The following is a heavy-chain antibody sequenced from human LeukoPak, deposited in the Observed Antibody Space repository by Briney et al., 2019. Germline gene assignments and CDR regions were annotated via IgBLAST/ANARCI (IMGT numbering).Heavy chain of an antibody. Sequence: SETLSLTCTVSGGSISPYYWSWIRQPPGKGLEWIGYIYHRGSTNYNPSLKSRVTISIDTSKNQFSLRLTSVTAADTARYYCARGGRHCSGGSCYLLDYWGQGTLVTVSS. CDR3: ARGGRHCSGGSCYLLDY. J-gene: IGHJ4*02. D-gene: IGHD2-15*01. CDR2: IYHRGST. V-gene: IGHV4-59*01. CDR1: GGSISPYY.